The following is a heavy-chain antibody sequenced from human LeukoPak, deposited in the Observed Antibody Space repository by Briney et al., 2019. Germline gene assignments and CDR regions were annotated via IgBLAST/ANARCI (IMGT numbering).Heavy chain of an antibody. CDR3: ARQTGSGLFILP. Sequence: SETLSLTCTVAGGSISSSSYYWGWIRQPPGKGLEWIGSIYYSGNTYYNASLKSQVSISIDTSKNQFSLRLTSVTAADTAVYYCARQTGSGLFILPGGQGTLVTVSS. CDR2: IYYSGNT. V-gene: IGHV4-39*01. D-gene: IGHD3/OR15-3a*01. J-gene: IGHJ4*02. CDR1: GGSISSSSYY.